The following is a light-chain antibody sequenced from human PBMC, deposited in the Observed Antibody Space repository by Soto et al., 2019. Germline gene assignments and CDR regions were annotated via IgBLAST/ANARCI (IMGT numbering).Light chain of an antibody. Sequence: DIQMTQSPSSLSASVGDRVTITCRASQSISYFLNWYQQKPGKAPKLLIRSASSLQSGVPSRFSGSGSGADFTLSITSLQPEDFATYYCQQSYGAPITFGQGTRLEIK. CDR3: QQSYGAPIT. V-gene: IGKV1-39*01. CDR2: SAS. CDR1: QSISYF. J-gene: IGKJ5*01.